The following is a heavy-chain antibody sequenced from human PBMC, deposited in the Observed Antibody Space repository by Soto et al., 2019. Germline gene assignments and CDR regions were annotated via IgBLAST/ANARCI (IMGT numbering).Heavy chain of an antibody. Sequence: GESLKISCKGSGYSFTSYWIGWVRQMPGKGLEWMGIIYPGDSDTRYSPSFQGQVTISADKSISTAYLQCSSLKASDTAMYYCASPVSSIAAPRYYGMDVXGQGTTVTVSS. CDR2: IYPGDSDT. D-gene: IGHD6-6*01. CDR3: ASPVSSIAAPRYYGMDV. V-gene: IGHV5-51*01. CDR1: GYSFTSYW. J-gene: IGHJ6*02.